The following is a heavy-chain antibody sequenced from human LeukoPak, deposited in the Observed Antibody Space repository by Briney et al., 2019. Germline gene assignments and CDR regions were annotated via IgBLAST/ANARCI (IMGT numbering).Heavy chain of an antibody. D-gene: IGHD6-13*01. CDR1: GGSISSGGYY. Sequence: PSQTLSLTCTVSGGSISSGGYYWSWIRQDPGKGLEWIGYIYYSGSTYYNPSLKSRVTISVDTSKNQFSLKLSSVTAADTAVYYCARETIYRTAAGLNAFDIWGQGTMVTVSS. CDR2: IYYSGST. V-gene: IGHV4-31*03. J-gene: IGHJ3*02. CDR3: ARETIYRTAAGLNAFDI.